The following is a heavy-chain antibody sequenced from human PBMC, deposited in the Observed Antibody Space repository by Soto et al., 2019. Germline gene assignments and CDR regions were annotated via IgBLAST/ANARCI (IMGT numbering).Heavy chain of an antibody. Sequence: EVQLLESGGGLVQPGGSLGLSCAASGFTFSTYAMRWVRQAPGKGLEWASAISGSGGSTYYADSVKGRFTISRDNSKNTLYLQMNSLRAEDTAVYYCAKDQSDLHWYFDLWGRGTLVTVSS. J-gene: IGHJ2*01. V-gene: IGHV3-23*01. CDR3: AKDQSDLHWYFDL. CDR1: GFTFSTYA. CDR2: ISGSGGST.